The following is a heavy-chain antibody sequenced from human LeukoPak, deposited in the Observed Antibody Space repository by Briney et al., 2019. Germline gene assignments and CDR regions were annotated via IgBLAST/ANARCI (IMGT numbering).Heavy chain of an antibody. CDR3: ARILTRSTVTRFGY. D-gene: IGHD4-17*01. Sequence: ASVKVPCKASGYTFTSYDINWVRQATGQGLEWMGWMNPNSGNTGYAQKFQGRVTMTRNTSISTAYMELSSLRSEDTAVYYCARILTRSTVTRFGYWGQGTLVTVSS. CDR1: GYTFTSYD. V-gene: IGHV1-8*01. J-gene: IGHJ4*02. CDR2: MNPNSGNT.